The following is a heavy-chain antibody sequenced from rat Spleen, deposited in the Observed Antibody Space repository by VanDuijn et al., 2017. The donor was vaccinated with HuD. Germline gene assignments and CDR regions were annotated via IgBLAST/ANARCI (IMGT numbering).Heavy chain of an antibody. CDR3: SRYNNYFDY. CDR2: ITNTGGSI. V-gene: IGHV5-22*01. J-gene: IGHJ2*01. CDR1: GFTFSDYY. D-gene: IGHD1-10*01. Sequence: EVQLVESGGGLVQPGGPLKLSCAASGFTFSDYYMAWVRQAPKKGLEWVASITNTGGSIYYPDSVKGRFTISRDNAQNTLYLQMNSLRSEDTATYYCSRYNNYFDYWGQGVMVTVSS.